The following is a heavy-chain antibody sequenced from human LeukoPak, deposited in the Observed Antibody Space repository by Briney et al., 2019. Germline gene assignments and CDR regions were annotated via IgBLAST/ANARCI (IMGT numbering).Heavy chain of an antibody. CDR3: ARRGIGYCTNGVCYQRYYYYYMDV. J-gene: IGHJ6*03. CDR2: INHSGST. D-gene: IGHD2-8*01. V-gene: IGHV4-34*01. CDR1: GGSFSGYY. Sequence: SESLSLTCAVYGGSFSGYYWSWIRQPPGKGLEWIGYINHSGSTNYNPSLKRRVTISVDTSKNQFSLKLSSVTAADTAVYYCARRGIGYCTNGVCYQRYYYYYMDVWGKGTTVTVSS.